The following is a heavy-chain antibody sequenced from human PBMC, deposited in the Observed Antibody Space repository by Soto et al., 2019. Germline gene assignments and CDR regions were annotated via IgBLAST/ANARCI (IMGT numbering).Heavy chain of an antibody. V-gene: IGHV1-69*04. J-gene: IGHJ4*02. CDR2: IFPLLGMV. Sequence: QVHLVQSGAEMKKPGSSVKVSCKVSGGDLTNSGISWVRQAPGQGLEWMGGIFPLLGMVDYSQKFQGRVTITADESTNTAYMDLGSLRSDDTAVYYCAKEAGAGFKSWGQGTLVIVSS. CDR3: AKEAGAGFKS. CDR1: GGDLTNSG. D-gene: IGHD1-26*01.